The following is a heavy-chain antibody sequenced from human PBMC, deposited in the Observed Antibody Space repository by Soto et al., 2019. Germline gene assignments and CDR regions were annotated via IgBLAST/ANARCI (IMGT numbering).Heavy chain of an antibody. Sequence: GSLRLSCAASGVTFTRYSMSWVPQAPGKGLEWVSSISSTTNYIYYGDSMKGRFTISRDNAKNSLYLEMNSLRAEDTAVYYCARESEDLTSNFDYWGQGTLVTVSS. CDR3: ARESEDLTSNFDY. CDR1: GVTFTRYS. V-gene: IGHV3-21*06. CDR2: ISSTTNYI. J-gene: IGHJ4*02.